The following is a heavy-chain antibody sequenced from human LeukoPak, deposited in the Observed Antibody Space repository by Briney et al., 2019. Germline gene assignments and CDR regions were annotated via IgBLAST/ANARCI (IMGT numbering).Heavy chain of an antibody. CDR2: ISSNGGST. J-gene: IGHJ4*02. Sequence: GGSLRLSCSASGFTFSSYAMHWVRQAPGKGLEYVSAISSNGGSTYYADSVKGRFTISRDNAKNSLYLQMNSLRAEDTAVYYCARDFSYGPSLDYWAQGPPVTVSS. CDR1: GFTFSSYA. V-gene: IGHV3-64*04. D-gene: IGHD5-18*01. CDR3: ARDFSYGPSLDY.